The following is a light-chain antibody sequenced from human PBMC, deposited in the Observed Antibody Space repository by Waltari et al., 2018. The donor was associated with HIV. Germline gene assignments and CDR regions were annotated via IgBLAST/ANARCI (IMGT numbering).Light chain of an antibody. CDR1: GLAKRY. CDR2: KDI. Sequence: SYELTQPSSVSVSPGQTARITCSGDGLAKRYVRWFQQKPGQAPVLVIYKDIERPSGIPERFSGSSSGTTVTLTISWAQVEDEADYYCFSAADNSLGVFGGGTKVTVL. CDR3: FSAADNSLGV. V-gene: IGLV3-27*01. J-gene: IGLJ3*02.